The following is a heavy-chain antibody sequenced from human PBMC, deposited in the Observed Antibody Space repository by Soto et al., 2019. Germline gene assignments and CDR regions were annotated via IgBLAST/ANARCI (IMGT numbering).Heavy chain of an antibody. J-gene: IGHJ4*02. V-gene: IGHV3-30*18. CDR1: GFTFSSYG. CDR2: ISYDGSNK. CDR3: AKGSFDDY. Sequence: QVQLVESGGGVVQPGRSLRLSCAASGFTFSSYGMHWVRQAPGKGLEWVAVISYDGSNKYYADSVKGRFTISRDNSKNTLYLQMNSLRAEDTAVYYCAKGSFDDYWGQGTLVTVSS. D-gene: IGHD6-13*01.